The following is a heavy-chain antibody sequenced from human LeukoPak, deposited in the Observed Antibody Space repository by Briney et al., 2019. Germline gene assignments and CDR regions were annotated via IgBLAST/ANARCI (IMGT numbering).Heavy chain of an antibody. CDR1: GFTFRSYW. V-gene: IGHV3-7*03. Sequence: GSLRLSCAASGFTFRSYWMSWVRQAQGKGLEWVANIKQDRSEKYYVDSVKGRFTISRDNAKNSLYLQMNSLRAEDTAVYYCEPDAFDIWGQGTMVTVSS. CDR2: IKQDRSEK. D-gene: IGHD1-14*01. J-gene: IGHJ3*02. CDR3: EPDAFDI.